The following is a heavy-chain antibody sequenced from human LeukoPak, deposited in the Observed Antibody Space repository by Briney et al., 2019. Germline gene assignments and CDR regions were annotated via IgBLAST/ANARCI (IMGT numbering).Heavy chain of an antibody. V-gene: IGHV3-30*02. CDR3: AKPAQMYYYGSGSYSPNFDY. CDR2: IRYDGSNK. CDR1: GFIFSSYG. J-gene: IGHJ4*02. Sequence: GGSLRLSCAASGFIFSSYGMHWVRQAPGKGLEWVAFIRYDGSNKYYADSVKGRFTISRDNSKNTLYLQMNSLRTEDTAVYYCAKPAQMYYYGSGSYSPNFDYWGQGTLVTVSS. D-gene: IGHD3-10*01.